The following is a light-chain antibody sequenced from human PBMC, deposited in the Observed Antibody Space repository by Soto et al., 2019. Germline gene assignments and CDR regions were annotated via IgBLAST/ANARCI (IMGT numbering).Light chain of an antibody. V-gene: IGLV1-40*01. J-gene: IGLJ2*01. Sequence: QLVLTQPPSVSGAPGQRVTISCTGSSSYIGAGYDVHWYQQLPGTAPKLLIYANTNRPSGVPDRFSGSKSGTSASLAITGLQAEDEADDYCQSYDDSLGGHVIFGGGTKVTVL. CDR3: QSYDDSLGGHVI. CDR1: SSYIGAGYD. CDR2: ANT.